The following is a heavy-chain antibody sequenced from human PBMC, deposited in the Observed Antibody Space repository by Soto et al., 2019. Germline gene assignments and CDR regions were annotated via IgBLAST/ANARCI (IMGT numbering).Heavy chain of an antibody. D-gene: IGHD3-10*01. Sequence: QVQLQQWGAGLLKPSETLSLTCAVYGGSFSGYYWSWIRQPPGKGLEWIGEINHSGSTNYNPSLKSRVTISVDTSKNQFSLKLSSVTAADTAVYYCASLYGLGRSNYYYYGMDVWGQGTTVTVSS. V-gene: IGHV4-34*01. CDR2: INHSGST. J-gene: IGHJ6*02. CDR1: GGSFSGYY. CDR3: ASLYGLGRSNYYYYGMDV.